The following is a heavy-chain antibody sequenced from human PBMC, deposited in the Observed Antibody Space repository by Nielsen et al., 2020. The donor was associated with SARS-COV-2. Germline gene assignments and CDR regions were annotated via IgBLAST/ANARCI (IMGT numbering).Heavy chain of an antibody. J-gene: IGHJ3*02. Sequence: GESLKISCSASGFTFSSYAMHWVRQAPGKGLEYVSAISSNGGSTYYADSVEGRFTISRDNSKNTLYLQMNSLRAEDTAVYYCARDLTYYEPRGAFDIWGQGTMVTVSS. D-gene: IGHD3-22*01. CDR2: ISSNGGST. V-gene: IGHV3-64*04. CDR1: GFTFSSYA. CDR3: ARDLTYYEPRGAFDI.